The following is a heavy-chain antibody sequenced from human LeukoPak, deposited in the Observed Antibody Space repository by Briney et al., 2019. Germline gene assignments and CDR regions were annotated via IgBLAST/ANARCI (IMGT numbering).Heavy chain of an antibody. CDR3: ARGYYYDSSGYYPFDY. CDR1: GGSISRSSYY. D-gene: IGHD3-22*01. V-gene: IGHV4-39*01. Sequence: SETLSLTCTVSGGSISRSSYYWGWIRQPPGKGLEWIGSIYYSGSTYYNPSLKSRVTISVDTSKNQFSLKLSSVTAADTAVYYCARGYYYDSSGYYPFDYWGQGTLVTVSS. CDR2: IYYSGST. J-gene: IGHJ4*02.